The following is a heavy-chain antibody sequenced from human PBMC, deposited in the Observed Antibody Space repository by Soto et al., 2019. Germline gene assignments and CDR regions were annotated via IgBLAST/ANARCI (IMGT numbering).Heavy chain of an antibody. D-gene: IGHD2-21*02. CDR2: ISSSSSYT. Sequence: QVQLVESGGGLVKPGGSLRLSCAASGFTFSDYYMSWIRQAPGKGLEWVSYISSSSSYTNYADSVKGRFTISRDNAKNSLYLQMNSVRAEDTAVYYGAGGVEGVTAIPDYWGQGTLVTVSS. CDR1: GFTFSDYY. J-gene: IGHJ4*02. V-gene: IGHV3-11*05. CDR3: AGGVEGVTAIPDY.